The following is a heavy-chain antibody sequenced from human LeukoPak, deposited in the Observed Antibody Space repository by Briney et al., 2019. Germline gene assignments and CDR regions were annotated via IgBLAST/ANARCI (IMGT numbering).Heavy chain of an antibody. J-gene: IGHJ4*02. CDR1: GFTFNLAW. D-gene: IGHD2-15*01. V-gene: IGHV3-15*01. Sequence: GGSLRLSCATSGFTFNLAWMSWVRQAPGKGLEWVGRIKRNTQGATTDYAAGVKGRFTISRDDSKNTLYLQMNGLEIEDTGVYYCTTHPGYESYWGQGTLVTVSS. CDR3: TTHPGYESY. CDR2: IKRNTQGATT.